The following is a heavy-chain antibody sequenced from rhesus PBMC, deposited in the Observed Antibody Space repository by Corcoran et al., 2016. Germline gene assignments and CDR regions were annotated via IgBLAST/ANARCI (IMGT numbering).Heavy chain of an antibody. V-gene: IGHV4-169*02. CDR3: ASDPLASRGMDY. D-gene: IGHD6-13*01. Sequence: QLQLQESGPGLVKPSETLSVTCAVSGGSISSSYWSWIRQAPGKGLEWIGYIYGSGRSTNYNPSLKGRVTLSVDTSKNQLSLTLSSVTAADTAVYYCASDPLASRGMDYWGQGVLVTVSS. CDR1: GGSISSSY. J-gene: IGHJ4*01. CDR2: IYGSGRST.